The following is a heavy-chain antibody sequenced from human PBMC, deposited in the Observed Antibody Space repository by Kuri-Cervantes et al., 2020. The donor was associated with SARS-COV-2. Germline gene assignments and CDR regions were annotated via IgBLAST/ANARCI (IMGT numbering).Heavy chain of an antibody. J-gene: IGHJ4*02. Sequence: GSLRLSCTVSGGSISTSYWSWIRQPPGKGLEWIGYIYYSGSTNYNPSLKSRVTISVDTSKNQFSLKLSSVTAADTAVYYCAREGNDYGDYYDYWGQGTLVTVSS. CDR3: AREGNDYGDYYDY. CDR1: GGSISTSY. D-gene: IGHD4-17*01. CDR2: IYYSGST. V-gene: IGHV4-59*01.